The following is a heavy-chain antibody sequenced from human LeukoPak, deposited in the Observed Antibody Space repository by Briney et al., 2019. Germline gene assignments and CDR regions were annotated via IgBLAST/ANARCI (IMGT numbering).Heavy chain of an antibody. Sequence: GGSLRLSCAASGFTFSSYWMHWVRQAPGKGLVWVSRINSDGSSTSYADSVKGRFTISRDNAKNTLYLQVNSLRAEDTAVYYCARGAGYSSSWSLGYWGQGTLVTVSS. CDR1: GFTFSSYW. D-gene: IGHD6-13*01. CDR2: INSDGSST. CDR3: ARGAGYSSSWSLGY. J-gene: IGHJ4*02. V-gene: IGHV3-74*01.